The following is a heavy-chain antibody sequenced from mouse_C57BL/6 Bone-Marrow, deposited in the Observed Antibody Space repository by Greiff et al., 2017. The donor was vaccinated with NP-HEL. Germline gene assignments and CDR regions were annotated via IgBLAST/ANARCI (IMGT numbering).Heavy chain of an antibody. CDR2: ISSGGSYT. D-gene: IGHD1-1*01. CDR1: GFTFSSYG. Sequence: DVMLVESGGDLVKPGGSLKLSCAASGFTFSSYGMSWVRQTPDKRLEWVATISSGGSYTYYPASVKGRFTISRDNTKNTLYLQMSSLKSEDTAMYYCARRGTTVVDYWGQGTTLTVSS. V-gene: IGHV5-6*02. CDR3: ARRGTTVVDY. J-gene: IGHJ2*01.